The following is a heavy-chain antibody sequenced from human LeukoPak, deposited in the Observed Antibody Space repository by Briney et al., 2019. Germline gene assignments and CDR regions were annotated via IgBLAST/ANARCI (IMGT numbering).Heavy chain of an antibody. CDR2: INPNNGGT. Sequence: GASVKVSCKASGYTFSGNFMHWVRQAPGQGLEWMGWINPNNGGTNYAQKFQGRVTVTRDTSISTAYMELSSLRSDDTAVYYCARTRGSHISMAYLDYWGQGTLVTVSS. CDR1: GYTFSGNF. CDR3: ARTRGSHISMAYLDY. J-gene: IGHJ4*02. D-gene: IGHD2/OR15-2a*01. V-gene: IGHV1-2*02.